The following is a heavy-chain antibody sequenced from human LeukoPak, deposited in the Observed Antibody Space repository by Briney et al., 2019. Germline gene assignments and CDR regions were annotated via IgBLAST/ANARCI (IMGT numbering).Heavy chain of an antibody. CDR3: ARDRDQWLEAFDF. CDR1: GFTDYG. V-gene: IGHV3-20*04. Sequence: PGGSLRLSCAASGFTDYGMSWVRQAPGKGLEWVSGINWNGGTTTYADSVKGRFTISRDNAKNSLYLQMNSLRAEDTAFYYCARDRDQWLEAFDFWGQGTMVTVSS. D-gene: IGHD6-19*01. J-gene: IGHJ3*01. CDR2: INWNGGTT.